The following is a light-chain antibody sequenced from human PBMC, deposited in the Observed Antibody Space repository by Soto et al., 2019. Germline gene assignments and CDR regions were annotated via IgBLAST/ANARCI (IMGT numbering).Light chain of an antibody. Sequence: DIQLTQSQSSLSASVGESVTLTCRASQSIRSYLNWYQQKPGKAPKLLIYAASSLQTGVSSRFSGSGSGTDFTLTISNLQPEDFATYYCQQTSSTPTFGGGTKVDI. V-gene: IGKV1-39*01. CDR1: QSIRSY. J-gene: IGKJ4*01. CDR2: AAS. CDR3: QQTSSTPT.